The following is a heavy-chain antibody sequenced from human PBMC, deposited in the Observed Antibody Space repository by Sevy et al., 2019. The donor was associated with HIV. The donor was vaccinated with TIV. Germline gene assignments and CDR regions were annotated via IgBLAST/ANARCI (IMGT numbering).Heavy chain of an antibody. J-gene: IGHJ4*02. CDR1: GASITTNY. CDR2: IYNRGNTDYNT. Sequence: SETLSLTCIVSGASITTNYWSWIRQPAGKGLELIGRIYNRGNTDYNTNYNPSLDSRVSMSIDTSKNQFSLNLSSVTVADTAVYYCARAVFSTSGTYYFDYWGQGTLVTVSS. V-gene: IGHV4-4*07. CDR3: ARAVFSTSGTYYFDY. D-gene: IGHD5-12*01.